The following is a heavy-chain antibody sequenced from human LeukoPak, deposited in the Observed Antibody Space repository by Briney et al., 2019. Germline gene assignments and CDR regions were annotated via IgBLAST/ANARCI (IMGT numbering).Heavy chain of an antibody. CDR2: ISGSGGST. Sequence: PGGSLRLSCAASGFTFSSYAMSWVRQAPGKGLEWVSAISGSGGSTYYVDSVKGRFTISRDNSKNTLYLQMNSLRAEDTAVYYCARDTTWELPTKGGLDYWGQGTLVTVSS. CDR1: GFTFSSYA. V-gene: IGHV3-23*01. D-gene: IGHD1-26*01. J-gene: IGHJ4*02. CDR3: ARDTTWELPTKGGLDY.